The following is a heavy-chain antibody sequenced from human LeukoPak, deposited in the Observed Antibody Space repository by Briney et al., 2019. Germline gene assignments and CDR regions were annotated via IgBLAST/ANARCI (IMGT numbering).Heavy chain of an antibody. CDR2: ISSTSTI. D-gene: IGHD2-15*01. Sequence: TGGSLRLSCAAPGFTFSSYSMNWVRQAPGKGLEWVSYISSTSTIYYADSVKGRFTISRDNAKNSLYLQMNSLRAEDTAVYYCARDGQGWFYDYWGQGTLVTVSS. V-gene: IGHV3-48*01. J-gene: IGHJ4*02. CDR3: ARDGQGWFYDY. CDR1: GFTFSSYS.